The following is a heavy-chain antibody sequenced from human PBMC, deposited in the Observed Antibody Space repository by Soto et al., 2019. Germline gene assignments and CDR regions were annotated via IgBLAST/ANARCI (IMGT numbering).Heavy chain of an antibody. CDR2: ISAYNGNT. CDR1: GYTFTGCG. J-gene: IGHJ6*02. CDR3: ARECQKWYSSSSSRYYYYGMDV. Sequence: VASVKVSCKASGYTFTGCGISWVRQAPGQGLEWMGWISAYNGNTSYAQKLQGRVTMTTDTSTSTAYMELRSLRSDDTAVYYCARECQKWYSSSSSRYYYYGMDVWGQGTTVTVSS. D-gene: IGHD6-6*01. V-gene: IGHV1-18*01.